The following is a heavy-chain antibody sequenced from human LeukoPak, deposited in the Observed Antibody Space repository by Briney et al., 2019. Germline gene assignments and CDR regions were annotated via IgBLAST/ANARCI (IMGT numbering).Heavy chain of an antibody. D-gene: IGHD5-12*01. J-gene: IGHJ6*03. Sequence: SETLFLTCTVSGGSISSGSYYWSWIRQPAGKGLEWIGRIYTSGSTNYNPSLKSRVTISVDTSKNQFSLKLSSVTAADTAVYYCARGQYSFYYYYMDVWGKGTTVTVSS. CDR1: GGSISSGSYY. CDR3: ARGQYSFYYYYMDV. CDR2: IYTSGST. V-gene: IGHV4-61*02.